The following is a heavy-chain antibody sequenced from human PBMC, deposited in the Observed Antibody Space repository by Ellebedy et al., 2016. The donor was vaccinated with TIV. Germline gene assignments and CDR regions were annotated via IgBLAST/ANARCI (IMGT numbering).Heavy chain of an antibody. D-gene: IGHD3-22*01. Sequence: AASVKVSCKASGYTFTGYYMHWVRQAPGQGLEWMGWISAYNGNTNYAQKLQGRVTMTTDTSTSTAYMELRSLRSDDTAVYYCASRTYYYDSSGPAGPYDYWGQGTLVTVSS. CDR3: ASRTYYYDSSGPAGPYDY. CDR2: ISAYNGNT. CDR1: GYTFTGYY. J-gene: IGHJ4*02. V-gene: IGHV1-18*04.